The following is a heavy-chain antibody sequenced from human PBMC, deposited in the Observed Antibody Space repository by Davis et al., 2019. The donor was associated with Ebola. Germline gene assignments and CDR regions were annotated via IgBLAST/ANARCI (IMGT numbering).Heavy chain of an antibody. CDR3: TRHPGSSILIYDEEDWFDP. CDR1: GLIFSDYY. D-gene: IGHD6-13*01. CDR2: ISRNGIKT. Sequence: GGSLRLSCTVSGLIFSDYYMSWFRQAPGKGLEWVSDISRNGIKTNYGESVKGRFTISRDNAKRSLYLQMNSLKTEDTAVYYCTRHPGSSILIYDEEDWFDPWGQGTLVTVSS. V-gene: IGHV3-11*03. J-gene: IGHJ5*02.